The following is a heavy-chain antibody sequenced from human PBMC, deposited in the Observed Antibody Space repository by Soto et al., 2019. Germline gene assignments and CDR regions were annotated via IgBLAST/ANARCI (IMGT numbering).Heavy chain of an antibody. CDR2: IYWDDDK. D-gene: IGHD3-3*01. V-gene: IGHV2-5*02. CDR1: GFSLTTSGMA. Sequence: QVTLKESGPTLVKPTETLTLTCTFSGFSLTTSGMAVGWIRQSPGKALEWLALIYWDDDKRYSPSLKNRLTIARDTSKNQVVLTMINMDPVDTATYYCAPCQTSALFLYWGQRTLVTVSS. J-gene: IGHJ4*02. CDR3: APCQTSALFLY.